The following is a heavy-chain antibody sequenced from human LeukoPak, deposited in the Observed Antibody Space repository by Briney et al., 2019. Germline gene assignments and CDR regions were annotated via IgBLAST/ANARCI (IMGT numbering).Heavy chain of an antibody. Sequence: KPSETLSLTCTVSGYSISSGYYWGWIRQPPGKGLEWIGSIYHSGSTYYNPSLKSRVTISVDTSKNQFSLKLSSVTAADTAVYYCARAIESYYYDSSSYYSGYYFDYWGQGTLVTVSS. V-gene: IGHV4-38-2*02. CDR2: IYHSGST. CDR3: ARAIESYYYDSSSYYSGYYFDY. D-gene: IGHD3-22*01. CDR1: GYSISSGYY. J-gene: IGHJ4*02.